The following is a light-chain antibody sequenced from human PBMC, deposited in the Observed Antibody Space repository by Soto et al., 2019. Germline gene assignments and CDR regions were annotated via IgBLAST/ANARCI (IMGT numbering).Light chain of an antibody. CDR1: ISNIGSNY. CDR3: AAWDDTVRNYV. J-gene: IGLJ1*01. Sequence: QSVLTQPPSVTGTPGQRVTISCSGTISNIGSNYVSWFQQLPGTAPKDLSSRNNQRPSGVPDRFSRSKSGPSASLAISGLRSEDEAEYYCAAWDDTVRNYVFGTGTKLTVL. CDR2: RNN. V-gene: IGLV1-47*01.